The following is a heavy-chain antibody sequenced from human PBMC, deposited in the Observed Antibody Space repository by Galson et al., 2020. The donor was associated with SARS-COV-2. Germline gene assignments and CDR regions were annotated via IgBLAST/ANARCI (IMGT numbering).Heavy chain of an antibody. CDR3: ARHSGGFGNLHEIDY. J-gene: IGHJ4*02. Sequence: SETLSLTCTVSGGSISSSSYYWGWIRQPPGKGLEWIGSIYYSGSTYYNPSLKSRVTISVDTSKNQFSLKLSSVTAADTAVYYCARHSGGFGNLHEIDYWGQGTLVTVSS. V-gene: IGHV4-39*01. D-gene: IGHD3-10*01. CDR2: IYYSGST. CDR1: GGSISSSSYY.